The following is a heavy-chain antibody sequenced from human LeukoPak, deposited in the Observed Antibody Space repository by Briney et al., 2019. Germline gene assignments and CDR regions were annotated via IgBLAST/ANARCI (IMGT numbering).Heavy chain of an antibody. CDR2: INHSGST. CDR3: ARGGRSLWSGYYSPPYYYYGMDV. D-gene: IGHD3-3*01. Sequence: SETLSLTCAVYGGSFSGYYWSWIRQPPGKGLEWIGEINHSGSTNYNPSLKSRVTISVDTSKNQFSLKLSSVTAADTAVYYCARGGRSLWSGYYSPPYYYYGMDVWGQGTTVTVSS. CDR1: GGSFSGYY. J-gene: IGHJ6*02. V-gene: IGHV4-34*01.